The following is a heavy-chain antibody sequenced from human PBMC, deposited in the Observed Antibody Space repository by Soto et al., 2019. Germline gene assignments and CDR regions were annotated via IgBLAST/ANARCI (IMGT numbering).Heavy chain of an antibody. CDR2: ISHSGSST. Sequence: EVQFLESGGGLVQPGGSLRLSCAASGVTFSNYAMNWVRQAPGKGLEWVSGISHSGSSTYYADSVKGRFTISRDNSKSTLFLQMNSLTAEDTAVYYCAKGSCVHHGSEGGNWLDPWGQGTLVTVSS. D-gene: IGHD3-10*01. CDR3: AKGSCVHHGSEGGNWLDP. V-gene: IGHV3-23*01. J-gene: IGHJ5*02. CDR1: GVTFSNYA.